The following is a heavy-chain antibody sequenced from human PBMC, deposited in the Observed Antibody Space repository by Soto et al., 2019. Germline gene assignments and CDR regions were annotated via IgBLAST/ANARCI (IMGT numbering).Heavy chain of an antibody. D-gene: IGHD3-10*01. CDR3: ARDRHGSGSYGLRLRSWFDP. Sequence: ASVKVSCKASGYTFTGYYMHWVRQAPGQGLEWMGWINPNSGGTNYAQKFQGGVTMTRDTSISTAYMELSRLRSDDTAVYYCARDRHGSGSYGLRLRSWFDPWGQGTLVTVSS. V-gene: IGHV1-2*02. CDR1: GYTFTGYY. CDR2: INPNSGGT. J-gene: IGHJ5*02.